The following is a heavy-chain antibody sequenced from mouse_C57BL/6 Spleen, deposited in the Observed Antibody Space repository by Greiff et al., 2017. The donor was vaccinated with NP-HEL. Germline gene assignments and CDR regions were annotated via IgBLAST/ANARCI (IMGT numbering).Heavy chain of an antibody. Sequence: VQLQQPGAELVKPGASVKLSCKASGYTFTSYWMQWVKQRPGQGLEWIGEIDPSDSYTNYNQKFKGKATLTVDTSSSTAYMQLSSLTSEDSAVYYCARRGGSSRFAYWGQGTLVTVSA. CDR3: ARRGGSSRFAY. CDR1: GYTFTSYW. V-gene: IGHV1-50*01. CDR2: IDPSDSYT. D-gene: IGHD1-1*01. J-gene: IGHJ3*01.